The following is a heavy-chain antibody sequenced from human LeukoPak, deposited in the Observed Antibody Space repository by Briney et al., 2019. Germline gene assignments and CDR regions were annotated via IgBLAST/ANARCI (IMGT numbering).Heavy chain of an antibody. D-gene: IGHD3-10*01. CDR1: GYTFTGYY. CDR2: INPNSGGT. Sequence: ASVKVSCKASGYTFTGYYMHWVRQAPGQGLEWMGWINPNSGGTNYAQKFQGRVTMTRDTSISTAYMELSRLRSDDTAVYYCARAGDILVRGVFYYYYYYMDVWGKGTTVTISS. V-gene: IGHV1-2*02. CDR3: ARAGDILVRGVFYYYYYYMDV. J-gene: IGHJ6*03.